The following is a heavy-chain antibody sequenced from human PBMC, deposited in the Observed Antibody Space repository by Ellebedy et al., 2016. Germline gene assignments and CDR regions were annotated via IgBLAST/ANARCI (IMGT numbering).Heavy chain of an antibody. J-gene: IGHJ4*02. CDR1: GLTFGDYR. V-gene: IGHV3-7*03. D-gene: IGHD2-15*01. CDR2: IKHDGSER. Sequence: GGSLRLSXRASGLTFGDYRMSWVRQAPGKGLEWVANIKHDGSERSYAVSVEGRFAISRDNAGTSLYLQMDSLRAEDTAVYYCAKSGYCSGGRCYVGPSDYWGQGTLVNVSS. CDR3: AKSGYCSGGRCYVGPSDY.